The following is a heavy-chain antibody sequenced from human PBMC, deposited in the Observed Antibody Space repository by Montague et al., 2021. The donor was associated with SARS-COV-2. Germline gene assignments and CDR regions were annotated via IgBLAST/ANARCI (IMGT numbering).Heavy chain of an antibody. V-gene: IGHV4-39*07. J-gene: IGHJ5*02. CDR1: GASISNSDYS. CDR3: ARELGGGTSGFDP. D-gene: IGHD6-19*01. Sequence: SETLSLTCTVSGASISNSDYSWGWIRQPPGKGLEYIGNIYSSENTYYXPSLKSRVTMSVDTSKNQFSLKLRSVTAADTAVYYCARELGGGTSGFDPWGQGTLVSVSS. CDR2: IYSSENT.